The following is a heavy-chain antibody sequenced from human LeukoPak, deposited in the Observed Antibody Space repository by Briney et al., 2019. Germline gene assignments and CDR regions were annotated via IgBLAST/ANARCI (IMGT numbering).Heavy chain of an antibody. CDR1: GFTFSGYS. CDR2: ISYDGSEK. V-gene: IGHV3-30*18. CDR3: AQGIPADY. Sequence: GGSLRLSCAASGFTFSGYSMNWVRQAPGKGLEWVAVISYDGSEKHHADSVKGRFTISRDNSKNTLYLQMNSLRAEDTAVYYCAQGIPADYWGQGTLVTVSS. J-gene: IGHJ4*02.